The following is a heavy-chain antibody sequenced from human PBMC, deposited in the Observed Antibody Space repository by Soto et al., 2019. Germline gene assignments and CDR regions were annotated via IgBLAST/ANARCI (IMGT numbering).Heavy chain of an antibody. CDR1: GFTFSSHS. CDR2: ISYDGSIK. J-gene: IGHJ4*02. CDR3: ARASSTSGDLDY. D-gene: IGHD3-10*01. V-gene: IGHV3-30-3*01. Sequence: QVQLVESGGGVVQPGRSLRLSCAASGFTFSSHSIQWVRQAPGKGLEWVAVISYDGSIKYYADSVKGRFTISRDNSKNTAYLQMNSLRAEDTAVFYCARASSTSGDLDYWGQGTLVIVAS.